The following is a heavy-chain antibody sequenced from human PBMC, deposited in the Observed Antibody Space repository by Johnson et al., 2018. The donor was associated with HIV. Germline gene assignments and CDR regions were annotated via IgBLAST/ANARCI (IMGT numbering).Heavy chain of an antibody. Sequence: MQLVESGGGLVKPGGSLRLSCAASGFTFSNAWMSWVRQAPGKGLEWVGRIKSKTDGGTTDYAAPVKGRFTISRDDSKNTLYLQMNSLKTEDTAVYYCTTPSGSYVSSYDAFDIWGQGTMVTVSS. CDR2: IKSKTDGGTT. CDR1: GFTFSNAW. CDR3: TTPSGSYVSSYDAFDI. J-gene: IGHJ3*02. D-gene: IGHD1-26*01. V-gene: IGHV3-15*01.